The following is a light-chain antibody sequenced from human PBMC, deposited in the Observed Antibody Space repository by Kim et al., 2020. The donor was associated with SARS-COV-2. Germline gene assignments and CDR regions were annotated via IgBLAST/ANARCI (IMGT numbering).Light chain of an antibody. CDR1: SGSIANNY. J-gene: IGLJ1*01. CDR2: DDN. CDR3: QSYESSCFV. V-gene: IGLV6-57*03. Sequence: NFMLTQPHSVSESPGKTVTISCTRSSGSIANNYVQWYQQRPGSAPTTVIFDDNQRPSGVPDRFSGSIDRSSNSASLTISGLKTEDEADYYCQSYESSCFVFGTGTKVTVL.